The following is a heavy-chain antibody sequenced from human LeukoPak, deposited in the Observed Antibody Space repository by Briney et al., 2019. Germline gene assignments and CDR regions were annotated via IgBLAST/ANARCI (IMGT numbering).Heavy chain of an antibody. J-gene: IGHJ4*02. CDR2: INHSGST. D-gene: IGHD5-18*01. Sequence: SETLSLTCAVYGGSFSGYYWSWIRQPPGKGLEWIGEINHSGSTNYNPSLKSRVTISVDTSKNQFSLKLSSVTAADTAVYYCARWSGYSYGRRFDYWGQGTLVTVSS. CDR3: ARWSGYSYGRRFDY. CDR1: GGSFSGYY. V-gene: IGHV4-34*01.